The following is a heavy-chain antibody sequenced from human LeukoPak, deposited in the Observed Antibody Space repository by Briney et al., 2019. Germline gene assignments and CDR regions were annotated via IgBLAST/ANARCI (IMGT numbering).Heavy chain of an antibody. CDR2: ISYDGSNK. D-gene: IGHD3-16*01. V-gene: IGHV3-30-3*01. CDR3: ARELRLREAFYYYYGMDV. Sequence: PGGSLRLSCAASGFTFSSYAMHWVRQAQGKGLGGVAVISYDGSNKYYADSVKGRFTISRDNSKNTLYLQMNSLRAEDTAVYYCARELRLREAFYYYYGMDVWGQGTTVTVSS. CDR1: GFTFSSYA. J-gene: IGHJ6*02.